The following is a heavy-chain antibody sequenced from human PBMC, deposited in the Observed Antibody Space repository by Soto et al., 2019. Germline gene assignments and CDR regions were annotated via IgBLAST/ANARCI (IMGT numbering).Heavy chain of an antibody. J-gene: IGHJ4*02. CDR3: ARDKPFSAGY. Sequence: QVQLVQSGTEVKKPGASVKISCKTSGYTFLDFYIHWVRQAPGQGLEWMGFINPSGGGTTYAQQLQGRLTMTRDTSTSTVYMELISLRSEDTAMYYCARDKPFSAGYWGQGTLVT. V-gene: IGHV1-46*04. D-gene: IGHD3-3*02. CDR1: GYTFLDFY. CDR2: INPSGGGT.